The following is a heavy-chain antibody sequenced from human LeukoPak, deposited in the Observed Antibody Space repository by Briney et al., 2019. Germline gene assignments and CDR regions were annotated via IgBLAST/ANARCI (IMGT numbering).Heavy chain of an antibody. CDR3: ARGVAENGNPNYFDP. D-gene: IGHD6-13*01. J-gene: IGHJ5*02. CDR1: GFIFSRYA. CDR2: VWSDGTRE. Sequence: GGSLRLSCAASGFIFSRYAMHWVRHAPGTGLEWVAVVWSDGTREYYIDSVKGRFTISRDNSKNTLYLQMNSLRAEDTAVYSCARGVAENGNPNYFDPWGRGTLVTVSS. V-gene: IGHV3-33*01.